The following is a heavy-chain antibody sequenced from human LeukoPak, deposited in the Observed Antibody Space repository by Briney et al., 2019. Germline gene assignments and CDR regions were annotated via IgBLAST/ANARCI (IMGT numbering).Heavy chain of an antibody. V-gene: IGHV4-39*02. CDR3: ASDSSGYYFFDS. J-gene: IGHJ4*01. Sequence: SETLSLTCTVSGGSISSSSYYWGWIRQPPGKGLEWIGSVYYTGSTYYNPSLKSRVTISVDTSKNQFSLTLTSVTATDTAVYYCASDSSGYYFFDSWVHGTLVTVSS. D-gene: IGHD3-22*01. CDR1: GGSISSSSYY. CDR2: VYYTGST.